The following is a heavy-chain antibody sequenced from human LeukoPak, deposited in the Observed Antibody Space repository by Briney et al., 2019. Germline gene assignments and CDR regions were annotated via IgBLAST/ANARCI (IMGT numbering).Heavy chain of an antibody. D-gene: IGHD3-3*01. Sequence: SETLSLTCTVSGGSISSGDYYWSWIRQPPGKGLEWIGSIYYSGSTYYNPSLKSRVTISVDTSKNQFSLKLSSVTAADTAVYYCARRRVARLDAFDIWGQGTMVTVSS. CDR2: IYYSGST. CDR3: ARRRVARLDAFDI. J-gene: IGHJ3*02. V-gene: IGHV4-39*01. CDR1: GGSISSGDYY.